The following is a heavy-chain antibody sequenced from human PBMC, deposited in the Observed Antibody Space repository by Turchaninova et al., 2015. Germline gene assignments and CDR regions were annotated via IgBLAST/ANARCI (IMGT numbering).Heavy chain of an antibody. CDR3: ARESLGDAMRDLGY. CDR2: INTKRRGT. D-gene: IGHD3-10*01. CDR1: GYKYSDYD. V-gene: IGHV1-2*06. Sequence: QEQLVQSGAEVKKPGASVKVSCKASGYKYSDYDMHWGRQAPRQGLEWMGRINTKRRGTKYAQRFQGRVTRTSDTSINTVYMELSRLRSDDTAVYYCARESLGDAMRDLGYWGQGTLVTVSS. J-gene: IGHJ4*02.